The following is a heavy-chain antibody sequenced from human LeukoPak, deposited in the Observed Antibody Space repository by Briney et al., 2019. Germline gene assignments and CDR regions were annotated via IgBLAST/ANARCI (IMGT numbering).Heavy chain of an antibody. V-gene: IGHV7-4-1*02. Sequence: ASVKVSCKAYGYTFSSYGISWVRQAPGQGLEWMGRINTNTMNPTYAQGFTGRFVFSLDTSVSTAYLQISSLKAEDTAVYYCARMTAMSPGLWGQGTLVTVSS. CDR3: ARMTAMSPGL. CDR1: GYTFSSYG. CDR2: INTNTMNP. J-gene: IGHJ4*02. D-gene: IGHD2-21*02.